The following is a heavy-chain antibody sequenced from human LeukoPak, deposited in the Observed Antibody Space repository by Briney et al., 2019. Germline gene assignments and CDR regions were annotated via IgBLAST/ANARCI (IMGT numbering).Heavy chain of an antibody. D-gene: IGHD5-18*01. CDR2: ISGSGGST. CDR1: GFTFSSYA. Sequence: PGGSLRLSCAASGFTFSSYAMSWVRQAPGKGLEWVSAISGSGGSTYYADSVKGRFTISRDNSKNTLYLQMNSLRAEDTAVYYCARDGPQQLDYYYGMDVWGQGTTVTVSS. V-gene: IGHV3-23*01. CDR3: ARDGPQQLDYYYGMDV. J-gene: IGHJ6*02.